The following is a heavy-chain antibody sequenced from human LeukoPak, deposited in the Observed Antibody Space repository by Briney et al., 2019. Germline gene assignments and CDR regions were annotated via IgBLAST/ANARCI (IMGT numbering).Heavy chain of an antibody. V-gene: IGHV3-20*04. J-gene: IGHJ5*02. Sequence: GGSLRLSCAASGFTLDDYGMSWVRQAPGKGLEWVSGINWNGGSTGYADSVKGRFTISRDNAKNSLYLQMNSLRAEDTALYYCARLNSSSWYWWFDPWGQGTLVTVSS. CDR3: ARLNSSSWYWWFDP. CDR2: INWNGGST. CDR1: GFTLDDYG. D-gene: IGHD6-13*01.